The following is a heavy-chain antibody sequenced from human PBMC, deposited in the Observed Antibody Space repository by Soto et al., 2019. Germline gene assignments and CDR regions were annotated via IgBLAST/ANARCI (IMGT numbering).Heavy chain of an antibody. Sequence: QVQLVESGGGVVQPGRSLRLSCAASGFTFSSYGMHWVRQAPGKGLEWVAVISYDGSNKYYADSVKGRFTITRENSKYTLYLQMTRLRPYVTALYYYAEERAVNVFVRAGTVDYWGQGTLVTVSS. CDR3: AEERAVNVFVRAGTVDY. J-gene: IGHJ4*02. V-gene: IGHV3-30*18. D-gene: IGHD2-2*01. CDR1: GFTFSSYG. CDR2: ISYDGSNK.